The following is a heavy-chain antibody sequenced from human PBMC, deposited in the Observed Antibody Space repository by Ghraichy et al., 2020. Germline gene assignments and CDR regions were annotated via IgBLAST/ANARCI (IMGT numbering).Heavy chain of an antibody. J-gene: IGHJ6*02. CDR1: GGTFSSYA. V-gene: IGHV1-69*13. Sequence: SVKVSCKASGGTFSSYAISWVRQAPGQGLEWMGGIIPIFGTANYAQKFQGRVTITADESTSTAYMELSSLRSEDTAVYYCGIAMRGFGELLSSTYYYYGMDVWGQGTTVTVSS. CDR3: GIAMRGFGELLSSTYYYYGMDV. D-gene: IGHD3-10*01. CDR2: IIPIFGTA.